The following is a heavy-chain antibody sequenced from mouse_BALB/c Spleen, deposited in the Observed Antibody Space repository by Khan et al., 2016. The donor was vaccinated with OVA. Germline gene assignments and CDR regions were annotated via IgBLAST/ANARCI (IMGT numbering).Heavy chain of an antibody. CDR3: AGGSPTY. CDR2: IHYSGST. J-gene: IGHJ3*01. CDR1: GYSITSGYN. Sequence: EVQLQESGPDLVKPSQSLSLTCTVTGYSITSGYNWHWIRQFPGNKLEWMGYIHYSGSTSYNPSLKSRIPLTRDTSQNKFFMQLNSVTTEDTSSYYCAGGSPTYWGQGTLVTVSA. V-gene: IGHV3-1*02. D-gene: IGHD6-2*01.